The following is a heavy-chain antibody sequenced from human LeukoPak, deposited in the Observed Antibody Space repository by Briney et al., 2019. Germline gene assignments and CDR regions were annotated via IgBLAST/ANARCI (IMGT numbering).Heavy chain of an antibody. J-gene: IGHJ4*02. CDR2: INHSGST. Sequence: SETLSLTCAVSGGSISSSNWWSWVRQPPGKGLEWIGEINHSGSTTYNPSLRSRVTISVDTSKKHFSLKLTSVTAADTAVYFCAQTLEVSTITVHYWGQGTLVTVSS. CDR1: GGSISSSNW. CDR3: AQTLEVSTITVHY. D-gene: IGHD2-8*02. V-gene: IGHV4-4*02.